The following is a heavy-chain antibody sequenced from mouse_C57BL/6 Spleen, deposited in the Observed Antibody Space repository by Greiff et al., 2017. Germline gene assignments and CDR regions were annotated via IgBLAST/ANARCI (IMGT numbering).Heavy chain of an antibody. CDR3: ASNYYGSSYRFWYFDF. J-gene: IGHJ1*03. Sequence: EVKLVESGGGLVKPGGSLKLSCAVTGFTFSDGGMHWVRQASEKWLEGVAYISSGSSTIYYADSVKGRFTIYRDNAKHTLFLQMTRLRSEDTAMYYCASNYYGSSYRFWYFDFGCTGTTVTVSS. CDR1: GFTFSDGG. V-gene: IGHV5-17*01. D-gene: IGHD1-1*01. CDR2: ISSGSSTI.